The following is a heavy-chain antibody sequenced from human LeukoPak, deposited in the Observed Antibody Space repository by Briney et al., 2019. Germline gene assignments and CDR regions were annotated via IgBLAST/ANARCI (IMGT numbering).Heavy chain of an antibody. Sequence: GGSLRLSCVGSGFTFSNYAMYRVRQTPGKGLEWLAVISYDGTNKNYADSVKGRFTISRDNSKNTLYLQMNSLRAEDTAVYYCARDLGPIVGVPFDYWGQGTLVTVSS. D-gene: IGHD1-26*01. J-gene: IGHJ4*02. CDR2: ISYDGTNK. V-gene: IGHV3-30*04. CDR1: GFTFSNYA. CDR3: ARDLGPIVGVPFDY.